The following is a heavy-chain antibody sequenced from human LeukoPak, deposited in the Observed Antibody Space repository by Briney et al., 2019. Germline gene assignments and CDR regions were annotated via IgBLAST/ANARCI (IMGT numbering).Heavy chain of an antibody. Sequence: PSETLSLTCAVYGGSFSGYYWSWIRQPPGKGLEWVANIKQDGSEKYYVDSVKGRFTISRDNAKNSLYLQMNSLRAEDTAVYYCARDSGYDFYYGMDVWGQGTTVTVSS. CDR3: ARDSGYDFYYGMDV. J-gene: IGHJ6*02. V-gene: IGHV3-7*01. CDR2: IKQDGSEK. CDR1: GGSFSGYY. D-gene: IGHD5-12*01.